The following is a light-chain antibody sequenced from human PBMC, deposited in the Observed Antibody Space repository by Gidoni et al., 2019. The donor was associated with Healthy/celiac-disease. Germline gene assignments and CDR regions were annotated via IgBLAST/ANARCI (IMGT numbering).Light chain of an antibody. CDR2: GAS. V-gene: IGKV3-15*01. CDR3: QQYNNWPRWT. J-gene: IGKJ1*01. CDR1: QSVSSN. Sequence: EIYMTPAPATLSESPGERATLSCRSSQSVSSNLAWYQQKPGQAPRLLIYGASTRATGIPARFSGSGSGTEFTLTISSLQSEDFAVYYCQQYNNWPRWTFGQGTKVEIK.